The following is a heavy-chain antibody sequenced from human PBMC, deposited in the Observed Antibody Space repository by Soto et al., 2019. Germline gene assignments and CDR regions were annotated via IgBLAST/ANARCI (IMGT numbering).Heavy chain of an antibody. Sequence: QVQLVQSGAEVKKPGASVKVSCKASGYTFTSYGISWVRQAPGQGLEWMGWISAYNGNTNYAQKLQGRVTMTTDTSTSTAYMELRSLRSDDTAVYYCARDMVATVSYYYCCGMDVWGQGTTVTVSS. D-gene: IGHD5-12*01. V-gene: IGHV1-18*04. CDR2: ISAYNGNT. CDR3: ARDMVATVSYYYCCGMDV. CDR1: GYTFTSYG. J-gene: IGHJ6*02.